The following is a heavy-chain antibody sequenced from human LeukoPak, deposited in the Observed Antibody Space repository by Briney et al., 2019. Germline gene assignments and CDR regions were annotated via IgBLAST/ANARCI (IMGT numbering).Heavy chain of an antibody. V-gene: IGHV4-4*07. Sequence: RTSETLSPTCTVSGGSISSYYWSWIRQPAGKGLEWIGHIYISGSTNYNPSLKSRVTMLVDTSKNQFSLRLTSVTAADTAVYYCARGTSRGSYYHIRYFDLWGRGTLVTVSS. CDR3: ARGTSRGSYYHIRYFDL. CDR1: GGSISSYY. J-gene: IGHJ2*01. CDR2: IYISGST. D-gene: IGHD3-22*01.